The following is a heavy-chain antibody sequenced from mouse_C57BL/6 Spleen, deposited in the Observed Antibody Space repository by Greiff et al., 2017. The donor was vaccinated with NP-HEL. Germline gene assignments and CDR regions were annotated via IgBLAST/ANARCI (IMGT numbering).Heavy chain of an antibody. D-gene: IGHD1-1*01. V-gene: IGHV14-1*01. CDR3: TTSYGSSYRFAY. CDR1: GFNIKDYY. Sequence: VQLQQSGAELVRPGASVKLSCTASGFNIKDYYMHWVKQRPEQGLEWIGRIDPEDGDTEYDPKFQGKATMTADTSSNTAYLQLSSLTSEDTAVYYCTTSYGSSYRFAYWGQGTLVTVSA. J-gene: IGHJ3*01. CDR2: IDPEDGDT.